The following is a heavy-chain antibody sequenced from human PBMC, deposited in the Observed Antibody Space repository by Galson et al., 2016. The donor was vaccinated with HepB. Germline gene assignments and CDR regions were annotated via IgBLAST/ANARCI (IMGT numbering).Heavy chain of an antibody. Sequence: SLRLSCAASGFTFNIYWMHWVRQVPGKGLVWVSGIKSDGSSTNYADSVKGRFTISRDNSKNTLYLQMNSLRADVTAVYCCASYALGGTWFDPWGQGTLVTVSS. CDR1: GFTFNIYW. V-gene: IGHV3-74*01. CDR3: ASYALGGTWFDP. D-gene: IGHD2-2*01. J-gene: IGHJ5*02. CDR2: IKSDGSST.